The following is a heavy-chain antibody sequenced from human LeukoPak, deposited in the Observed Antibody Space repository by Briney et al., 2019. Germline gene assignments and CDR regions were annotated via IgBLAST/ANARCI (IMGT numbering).Heavy chain of an antibody. Sequence: ASVKVSCKASGYTFTTYYIHWVRQAPGQGLEWMGVIDPTSGKTNYAQKFQGRVTMNRDMSTSTIYLELTSLRSDDTAFYYCARDRRTVTVAGLGVFDIWGQGTIVSVSS. CDR2: IDPTSGKT. CDR1: GYTFTTYY. D-gene: IGHD6-19*01. V-gene: IGHV1-46*01. CDR3: ARDRRTVTVAGLGVFDI. J-gene: IGHJ3*02.